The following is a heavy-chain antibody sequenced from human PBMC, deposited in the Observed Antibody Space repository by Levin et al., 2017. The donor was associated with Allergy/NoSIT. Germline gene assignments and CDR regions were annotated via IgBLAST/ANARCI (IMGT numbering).Heavy chain of an antibody. CDR1: GFTFSSYA. CDR2: ISGSGGST. D-gene: IGHD2-15*01. J-gene: IGHJ4*02. Sequence: GGSLRLSCAASGFTFSSYAMSWVRQAPGKGLEWVSAISGSGGSTYYADSVKGRFTISRDNSKNTLYLQMNSLRAEDTAVYYCAKDLDIVVVVAATLDYWGQGTLVTVSS. CDR3: AKDLDIVVVVAATLDY. V-gene: IGHV3-23*01.